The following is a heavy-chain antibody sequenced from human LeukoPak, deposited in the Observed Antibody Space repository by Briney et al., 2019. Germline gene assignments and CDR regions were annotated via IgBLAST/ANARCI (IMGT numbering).Heavy chain of an antibody. D-gene: IGHD4-17*01. CDR3: ARSDYGDYYYNGMDV. CDR2: IYYSGST. V-gene: IGHV4-61*01. J-gene: IGHJ6*02. CDR1: GGSVSSGRYY. Sequence: SETLSLTSTVPGGSVSSGRYYWSWIRQPPGKGLEWIGYIYYSGSTNYNPSLKSRVTISVDTSKNQFSLKLSSVTAADTAVYYCARSDYGDYYYNGMDVWGQGTTVTVSS.